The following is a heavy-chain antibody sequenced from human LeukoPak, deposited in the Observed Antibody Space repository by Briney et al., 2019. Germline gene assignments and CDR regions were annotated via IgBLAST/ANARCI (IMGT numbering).Heavy chain of an antibody. Sequence: SETLSLTCTVSGGSISSSSYYWGWIRQPPGKGLEWIGEINHSGSTNYNPSLKSRVTISVDTSKNQFSLKLSSVTAADTAVYYCARGLDYVWGSYRRKRFDYWGQGTLVTVSS. D-gene: IGHD3-16*02. CDR2: INHSGST. CDR3: ARGLDYVWGSYRRKRFDY. J-gene: IGHJ4*02. CDR1: GGSISSSSYY. V-gene: IGHV4-39*07.